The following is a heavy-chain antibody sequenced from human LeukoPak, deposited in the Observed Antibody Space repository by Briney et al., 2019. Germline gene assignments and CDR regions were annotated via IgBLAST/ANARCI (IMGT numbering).Heavy chain of an antibody. D-gene: IGHD2-15*01. CDR1: GGSISYSSYY. V-gene: IGHV4-39*02. J-gene: IGHJ4*02. CDR3: ARDCSGGSCFSGPFEY. CDR2: IYYTGSS. Sequence: SETLSLTCTVSGGSISYSSYYWGWIRQPPGKGLEWIGSIYYTGSSYYNPSLKSRVTISVDTSKHQFSLKLRSVTAADTAVYYCARDCSGGSCFSGPFEYWGQGTLVPVSS.